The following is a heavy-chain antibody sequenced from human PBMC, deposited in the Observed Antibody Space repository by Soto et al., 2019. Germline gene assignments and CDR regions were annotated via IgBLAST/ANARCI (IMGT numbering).Heavy chain of an antibody. Sequence: SETLSLTCTVSGGSISSSTYYWGWIRQPPGKGLEWIGSIYYSGSSYYNPSLKSRVTISVDTSKNQFSLKLSSVTAADTAVYYCARAPITMVRGTGRWFDPWGQGTTVTVSS. CDR3: ARAPITMVRGTGRWFDP. V-gene: IGHV4-39*01. D-gene: IGHD3-10*01. J-gene: IGHJ5*01. CDR2: IYYSGSS. CDR1: GGSISSSTYY.